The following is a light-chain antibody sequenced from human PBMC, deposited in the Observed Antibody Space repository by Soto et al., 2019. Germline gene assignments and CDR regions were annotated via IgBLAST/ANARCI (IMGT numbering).Light chain of an antibody. CDR1: SSNIGAGYD. V-gene: IGLV1-40*01. J-gene: IGLJ2*01. CDR2: GNS. Sequence: QSVLTQPPSVSGAPGQRVTVSCTGSSSNIGAGYDVHWYQQLPGTAPKLLIYGNSNRPSGVPDRFSGSKSGTSASLAITGRQAEDEAAYSCQPYDSSLNGVVFGGGPTLAAL. CDR3: QPYDSSLNGVV.